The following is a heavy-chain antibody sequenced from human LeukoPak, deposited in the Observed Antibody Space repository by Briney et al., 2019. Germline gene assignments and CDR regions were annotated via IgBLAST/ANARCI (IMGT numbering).Heavy chain of an antibody. CDR3: ARDRFCTTDRCSDY. D-gene: IGHD2-8*01. CDR1: GFTFSYYW. CDR2: IRTDGTST. Sequence: GGSLRLSCAASGFTFSYYWMHWVRQAPGKGLVWAARIRTDGTSTSYADSVKGRFTISRDNAKNTLYLQMNSLRVEDTAVYYCARDRFCTTDRCSDYWGQGTLVTVSS. J-gene: IGHJ4*02. V-gene: IGHV3-74*01.